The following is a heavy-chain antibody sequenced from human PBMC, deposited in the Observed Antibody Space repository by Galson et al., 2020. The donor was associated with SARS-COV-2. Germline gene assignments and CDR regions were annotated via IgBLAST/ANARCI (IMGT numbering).Heavy chain of an antibody. CDR2: ISSSGSTI. CDR1: GFTFSDYY. V-gene: IGHV3-11*01. D-gene: IGHD1-7*01. J-gene: IGHJ6*02. CDR3: ARDSIHITGTIDYYYGMDV. Sequence: KIGESLKISCAASGFTFSDYYMSWIRQAPGKGLEWVSYISSSGSTIYYADSVKGRFTISRDNAKNSLYLQMNSLRAEDTAVYYCARDSIHITGTIDYYYGMDVWGQGTTVTVSS.